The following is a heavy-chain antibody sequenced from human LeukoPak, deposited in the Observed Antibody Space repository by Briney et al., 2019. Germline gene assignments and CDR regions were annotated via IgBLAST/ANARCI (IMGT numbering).Heavy chain of an antibody. CDR2: ISAYNGNT. V-gene: IGHV1-18*01. Sequence: ASVKVSCKASGYTFTSYGISWVRQAPGQGLEWMGWISAYNGNTNYAQKLQGRVTMTTDTSTSTAYMELSSLRSEDTAVYYCARAFDGNYENYFDLWGQGALVTVSS. D-gene: IGHD1-7*01. CDR3: ARAFDGNYENYFDL. CDR1: GYTFTSYG. J-gene: IGHJ4*02.